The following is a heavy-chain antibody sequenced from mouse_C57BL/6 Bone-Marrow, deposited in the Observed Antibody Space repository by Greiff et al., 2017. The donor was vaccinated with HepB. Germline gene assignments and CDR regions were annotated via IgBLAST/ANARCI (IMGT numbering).Heavy chain of an antibody. V-gene: IGHV1-4*01. CDR1: GYTFTSYT. Sequence: ESGAELARPGASVKMSCKASGYTFTSYTMHWVKQRPGQGLEWIGYINPSSGYTKYNQKFKDKATLTADKSSSTAYMQLSSLTSEDSAVYYCARQSTTNYAMDYWGQGTSVTVSS. CDR3: ARQSTTNYAMDY. D-gene: IGHD1-1*01. J-gene: IGHJ4*01. CDR2: INPSSGYT.